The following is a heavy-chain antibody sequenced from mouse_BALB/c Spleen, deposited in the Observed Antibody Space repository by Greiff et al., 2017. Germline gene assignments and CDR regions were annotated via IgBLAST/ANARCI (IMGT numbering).Heavy chain of an antibody. V-gene: IGHV5-6-5*01. CDR3: ARGRDYAFDY. Sequence: EVKLMESGGGLVKPGGSLKLSCAASGFTISSYAMSWVRQTPEKRLEWVASISSGGSTYYPDSVKGRFTISRDNARNILYLQMSSLRSEDTAMYYCARGRDYAFDYWGQGTTLTVSS. D-gene: IGHD2-4*01. CDR2: ISSGGST. J-gene: IGHJ2*01. CDR1: GFTISSYA.